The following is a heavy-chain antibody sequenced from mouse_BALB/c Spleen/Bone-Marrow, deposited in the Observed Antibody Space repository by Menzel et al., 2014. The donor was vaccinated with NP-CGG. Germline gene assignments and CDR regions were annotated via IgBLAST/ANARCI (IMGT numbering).Heavy chain of an antibody. CDR2: ILPGSGST. J-gene: IGHJ2*01. CDR1: GYTFSSYW. D-gene: IGHD2-1*01. CDR3: ARFYYGNPTGYFDY. Sequence: QVQLQQSGAELMKPGASMKISCKATGYTFSSYWIDWVKQRPGHGLEWIGEILPGSGSTNYNEQFKGKATFTADASSSTAYMELSSLTSEDSAVYYCARFYYGNPTGYFDYWGQGTTLTVSS. V-gene: IGHV1-9*01.